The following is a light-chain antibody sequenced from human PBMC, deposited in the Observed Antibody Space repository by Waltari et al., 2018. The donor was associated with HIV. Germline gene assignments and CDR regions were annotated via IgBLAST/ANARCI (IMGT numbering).Light chain of an antibody. CDR3: QQYYSTPYT. CDR2: WAS. Sequence: DLVMTQSPDSLVVSLGERATINSKSSQSVLYSSNNKNYLAWYQQKPGQPPKLLIYWASTRESGVPDRFSGSGSGTDFTLTISSLQAEDVAVYYCQQYYSTPYTFGQGTKLEIK. V-gene: IGKV4-1*01. J-gene: IGKJ2*01. CDR1: QSVLYSSNNKNY.